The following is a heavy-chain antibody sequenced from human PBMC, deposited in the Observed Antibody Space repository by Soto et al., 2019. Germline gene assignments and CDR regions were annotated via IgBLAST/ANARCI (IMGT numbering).Heavy chain of an antibody. CDR3: AKARQTGTTKFYYYGMDV. J-gene: IGHJ6*02. D-gene: IGHD1-7*01. CDR2: ITGSGGST. Sequence: GGSLRLSCAASGFTFSSYAMSWVRQAPGKGLEWVSGITGSGGSTYYADSVKGRFSTSRDNSKNTLYLQMNSLRAEDTAVYYCAKARQTGTTKFYYYGMDVWGQGTTVTVSS. V-gene: IGHV3-23*01. CDR1: GFTFSSYA.